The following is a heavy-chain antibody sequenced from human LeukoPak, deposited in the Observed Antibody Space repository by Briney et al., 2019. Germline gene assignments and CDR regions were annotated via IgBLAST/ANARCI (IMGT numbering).Heavy chain of an antibody. CDR3: ARAAYSGSYHSDY. CDR2: IYYSGST. V-gene: IGHV4-61*01. J-gene: IGHJ4*02. D-gene: IGHD1-26*01. CDR1: GGSVNSGSYY. Sequence: SETLSLTCTVSGGSVNSGSYYWNWLRQPPGKGLEWIGYIYYSGSTNYNPSLKSRVTISVATSKNQFSLKLSSVTAADTAVYYCARAAYSGSYHSDYWGQGTLVTVSS.